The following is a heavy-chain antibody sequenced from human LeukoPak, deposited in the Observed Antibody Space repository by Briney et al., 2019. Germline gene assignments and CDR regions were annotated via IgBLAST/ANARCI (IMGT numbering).Heavy chain of an antibody. CDR1: GFTFSSYA. Sequence: GGSLRLSRAASGFTFSSYAMNWVRQAPGKGLEWVSGIGGSGTSTYYADSVKGRFTISRDNSKNTLYLQMNSLRADDTAVYSCAKGGYYDNSGYYYFDYWGQGTLVTVSS. D-gene: IGHD3-22*01. V-gene: IGHV3-23*01. CDR2: IGGSGTST. CDR3: AKGGYYDNSGYYYFDY. J-gene: IGHJ4*02.